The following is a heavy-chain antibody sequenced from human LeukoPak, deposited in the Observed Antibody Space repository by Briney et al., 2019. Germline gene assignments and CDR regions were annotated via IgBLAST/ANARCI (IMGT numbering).Heavy chain of an antibody. D-gene: IGHD3-22*01. CDR2: INTNTGNP. Sequence: ASVKVSCKASGYTFTSYAMNWVRQAPGQGLEWMGWINTNTGNPTYAQGFTGRFVFSLDTSVSTAYLQISSLKAEDTAVYYCARGIDSSGYYPIDYWGQGTLVTVSS. CDR1: GYTFTSYA. J-gene: IGHJ4*02. V-gene: IGHV7-4-1*02. CDR3: ARGIDSSGYYPIDY.